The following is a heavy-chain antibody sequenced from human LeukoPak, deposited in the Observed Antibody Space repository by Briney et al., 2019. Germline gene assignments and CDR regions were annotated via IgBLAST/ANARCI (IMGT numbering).Heavy chain of an antibody. D-gene: IGHD2-2*01. CDR2: VDVGGGGT. Sequence: GGSLRLSCSAAGFTLSSYAMTWVRQAPGRGLEWVSSVDVGGGGTYYVDSVKGRFTISRDNSKNTVFLQMNSLSADDTATYYCAKGGDVAVVPAAGPYYAMDVWGQGTTVTVSS. V-gene: IGHV3-23*01. CDR3: AKGGDVAVVPAAGPYYAMDV. J-gene: IGHJ6*02. CDR1: GFTLSSYA.